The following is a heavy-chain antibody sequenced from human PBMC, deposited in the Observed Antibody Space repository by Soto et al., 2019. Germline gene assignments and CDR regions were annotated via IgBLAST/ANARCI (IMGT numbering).Heavy chain of an antibody. CDR2: IYYSGST. Sequence: QVQLQESGPGLVKPSETLSLTCTVSGGSVSSGIYYWSWIRQPPGKGLEWIGYIYYSGSTNYNPSLKSRVTISVDTSKNQFSLKLSSVTAADTAVYYCARVGLSMLLIDYWGQGTLVTVSS. CDR1: GGSVSSGIYY. V-gene: IGHV4-61*01. J-gene: IGHJ4*02. D-gene: IGHD2-2*01. CDR3: ARVGLSMLLIDY.